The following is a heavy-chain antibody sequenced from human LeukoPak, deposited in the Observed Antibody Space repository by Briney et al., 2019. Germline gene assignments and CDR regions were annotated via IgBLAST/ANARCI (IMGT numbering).Heavy chain of an antibody. V-gene: IGHV1-3*01. J-gene: IGHJ4*02. CDR1: GYTFTTYT. CDR2: ITGNGNT. D-gene: IGHD3-22*01. CDR3: ATMDYYDSSGTLPLDY. Sequence: VASVKVSCKASGYTFTTYTIHWVRQAPGQRLEWMGWITGNGNTKYSEKFQDRVTITRDTSASTAYMELSSLRSEDTAVYYCATMDYYDSSGTLPLDYWGQGTLVTVSS.